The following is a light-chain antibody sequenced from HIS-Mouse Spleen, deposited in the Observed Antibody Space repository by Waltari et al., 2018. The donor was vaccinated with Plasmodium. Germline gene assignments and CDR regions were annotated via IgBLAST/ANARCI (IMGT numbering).Light chain of an antibody. Sequence: QSALTQPASVSGSPGQSITISCTGTSSAVGSYNLVSWYQQHPGKAPKLMIYEGSKRPSGASNRFSCSKSGNTASLTISGLQAEDEADYYCCSYAGSSTWVFGGGTKLTVL. J-gene: IGLJ3*02. CDR3: CSYAGSSTWV. CDR2: EGS. CDR1: SSAVGSYNL. V-gene: IGLV2-23*01.